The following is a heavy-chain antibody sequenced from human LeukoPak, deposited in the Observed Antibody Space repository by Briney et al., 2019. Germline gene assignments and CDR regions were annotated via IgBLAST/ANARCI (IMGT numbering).Heavy chain of an antibody. Sequence: PSETLSLTWTVSGGSISSYYWSWIRQPPGKGLEWIGYIYYSGSTNYNPSLKSRVTISVDTSKNQFSLKLSSVTAADTAVYYCARIRRMSSYYDYGTDVWGQGTTVTVSS. J-gene: IGHJ6*02. V-gene: IGHV4-59*08. CDR1: GGSISSYY. CDR3: ARIRRMSSYYDYGTDV. D-gene: IGHD1-26*01. CDR2: IYYSGST.